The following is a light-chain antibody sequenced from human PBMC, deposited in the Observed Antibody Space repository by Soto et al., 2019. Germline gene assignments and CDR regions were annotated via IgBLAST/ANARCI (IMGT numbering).Light chain of an antibody. V-gene: IGKV1-39*01. CDR2: AAS. CDR1: QSISSW. Sequence: TRSPATLSVSPGERETLSCRASQSISSWLAWYQRKPGRAPKLLIYAASSLQSGVPSRFSGSGSGTDFTLTISSLQPEDFATYYCQQSFITPRTFGQGTKVDI. CDR3: QQSFITPRT. J-gene: IGKJ1*01.